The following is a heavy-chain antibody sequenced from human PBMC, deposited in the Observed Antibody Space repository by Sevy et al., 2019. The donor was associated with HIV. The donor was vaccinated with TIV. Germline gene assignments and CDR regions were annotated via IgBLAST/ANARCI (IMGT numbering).Heavy chain of an antibody. Sequence: GGSLRLSCTTSGFTFDDYAMSWFRQAPGKGLEWVAFITRNSYEAYGGTTDYGASVKGRFIISRDYSKSIAYLQMSSLKTEDTAVYYCTRGLATADTPEYYFDYGGQGTLVTVSS. CDR2: ITRNSYEAYGGTT. CDR3: TRGLATADTPEYYFDY. V-gene: IGHV3-49*03. CDR1: GFTFDDYA. J-gene: IGHJ4*02. D-gene: IGHD5-12*01.